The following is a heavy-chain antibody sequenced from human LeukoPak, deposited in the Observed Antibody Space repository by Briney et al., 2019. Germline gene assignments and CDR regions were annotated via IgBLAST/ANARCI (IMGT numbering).Heavy chain of an antibody. J-gene: IGHJ6*02. CDR2: ISSSGGST. Sequence: GGSLRLSCAASGFTFSDYYMSWVRQAPGKGLEWVSAISSSGGSTYYADSVKGRFTISRDNSKNTLYLQMNSLRAEDTAVYYCAKLRGYYDSSGTPPMDVWGQGTTVTVSS. V-gene: IGHV3-23*01. D-gene: IGHD3-22*01. CDR1: GFTFSDYY. CDR3: AKLRGYYDSSGTPPMDV.